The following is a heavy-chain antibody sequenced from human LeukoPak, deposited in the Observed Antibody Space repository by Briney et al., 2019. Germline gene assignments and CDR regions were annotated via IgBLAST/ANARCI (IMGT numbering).Heavy chain of an antibody. CDR1: GFTFSSYA. Sequence: GGSLRLSCAVSGFTFSSYAMNWVRQAPGKGLEWVSGISGSGAGTYYADSVKGRFTISRDNAKNTLYLQMNSLRAEDTAVYYCAREALRFPLFDPWGQGTLVTVSS. J-gene: IGHJ5*02. D-gene: IGHD3-3*01. CDR2: ISGSGAGT. CDR3: AREALRFPLFDP. V-gene: IGHV3-23*01.